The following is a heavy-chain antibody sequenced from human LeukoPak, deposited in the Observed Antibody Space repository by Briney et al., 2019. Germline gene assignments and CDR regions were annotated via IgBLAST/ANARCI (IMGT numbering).Heavy chain of an antibody. CDR1: GGSISSGGYY. V-gene: IGHV4-31*03. J-gene: IGHJ4*02. CDR2: IYYSGST. D-gene: IGHD3-10*01. Sequence: SQTLSLTCTVSGGSISSGGYYWRWLRQHPGKGLEWIGYIYYSGSTYYNPSLKSRVTISVDTSKNQFSLKLSSVTAADTAVYYCARDSDGSGSYLRYWGQGTLVTVSS. CDR3: ARDSDGSGSYLRY.